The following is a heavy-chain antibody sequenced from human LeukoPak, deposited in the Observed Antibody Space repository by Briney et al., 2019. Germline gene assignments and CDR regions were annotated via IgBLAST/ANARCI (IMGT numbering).Heavy chain of an antibody. J-gene: IGHJ4*02. CDR3: AREVLQGSSWYDSGY. CDR1: GFTFSDYY. CDR2: ISSSGSTI. V-gene: IGHV3-11*01. Sequence: GGSLRLSCAASGFTFSDYYMSWIRQAPGKGLEGVSYISSSGSTIYYADSVKGRFTISRDNGKNSLYLQMNSLRAKDTAVYYCAREVLQGSSWYDSGYWGQGTLVTVSS. D-gene: IGHD6-13*01.